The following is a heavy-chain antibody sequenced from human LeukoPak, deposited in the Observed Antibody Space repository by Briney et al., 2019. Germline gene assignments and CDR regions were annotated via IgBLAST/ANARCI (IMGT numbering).Heavy chain of an antibody. D-gene: IGHD1-26*01. CDR3: ARERGNVGLYYYYAMDV. Sequence: GGSLRLSCAASGFTFSSYWMHWVRQAPGKGLVWVSRINSDGSSTSYADSVKGRFTISRDNAKNTLFLQMNSLRAEDTAVYYCARERGNVGLYYYYAMDVWGQGTTVTVSS. V-gene: IGHV3-74*01. CDR2: INSDGSST. CDR1: GFTFSSYW. J-gene: IGHJ6*02.